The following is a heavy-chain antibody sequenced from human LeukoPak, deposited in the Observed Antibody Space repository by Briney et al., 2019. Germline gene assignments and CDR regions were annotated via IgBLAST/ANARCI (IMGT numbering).Heavy chain of an antibody. CDR2: ISASGDVT. D-gene: IGHD6-19*01. J-gene: IGHJ1*01. CDR1: EFTFSKFP. CDR3: AKVGSSGRTNEYFQH. Sequence: GGSLRLSCAASEFTFSKFPMGWVRQAPGRGLEWVSAISASGDVTFHADSVRGRFTISRDNSKNTLYLQMNSLRAEDTAVYYCAKVGSSGRTNEYFQHWGQGTLVTVSS. V-gene: IGHV3-23*01.